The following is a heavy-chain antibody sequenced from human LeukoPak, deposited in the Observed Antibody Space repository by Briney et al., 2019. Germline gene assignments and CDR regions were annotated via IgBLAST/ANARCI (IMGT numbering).Heavy chain of an antibody. J-gene: IGHJ4*02. CDR2: INPNSGGT. CDR1: GYTFTGYY. D-gene: IGHD2-2*01. CDR3: ARDYRRIGYCSSTSCHLPNY. Sequence: ASVKVSCKASGYTFTGYYMHWVRQAPGQGLEWMGWINPNSGGTNYAQKFQGRVTMTRGTSISTAYMELSRLRSDDTAVYYCARDYRRIGYCSSTSCHLPNYWGQGTLVTVSS. V-gene: IGHV1-2*02.